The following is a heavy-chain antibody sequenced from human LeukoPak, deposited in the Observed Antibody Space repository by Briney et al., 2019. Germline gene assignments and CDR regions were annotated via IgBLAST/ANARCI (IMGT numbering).Heavy chain of an antibody. CDR3: ASAGYCGGDCYLQDAFDI. CDR2: IYSGGST. V-gene: IGHV3-53*01. J-gene: IGHJ3*02. Sequence: GGSLRLSCAPSGFTVSSNYMSWVRQAPGKGLEWVAVIYSGGSTYYADSVKGRFTISRDNSKNTLYIQMNRLRAEDTAVYYCASAGYCGGDCYLQDAFDIWGQGTMVTVSS. CDR1: GFTVSSNY. D-gene: IGHD2-21*02.